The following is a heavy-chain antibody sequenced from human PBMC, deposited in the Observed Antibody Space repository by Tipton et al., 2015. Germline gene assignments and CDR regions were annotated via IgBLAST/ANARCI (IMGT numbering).Heavy chain of an antibody. CDR3: ARDRDYSSSWLNY. CDR1: GFTVTSNY. D-gene: IGHD6-13*01. Sequence: SLRLSCAASGFTVTSNYMSWVRQAPGKGLEWVSVIYSAGSTYYADSVKGRFTISRDNSKNTLYLQMNSLRAEDTAVYYCARDRDYSSSWLNYWGQGTLVTVSS. CDR2: IYSAGST. V-gene: IGHV3-53*01. J-gene: IGHJ4*02.